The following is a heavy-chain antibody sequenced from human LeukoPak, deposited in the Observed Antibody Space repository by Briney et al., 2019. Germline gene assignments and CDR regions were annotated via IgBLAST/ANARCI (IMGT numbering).Heavy chain of an antibody. CDR3: ATVRYDYVWGSYRTLYYFDY. CDR1: GYTLTELS. CDR2: FDPEDGET. J-gene: IGHJ4*02. Sequence: ASVKVSCKASGYTLTELSMHWVRQAPGKGLEWMGGFDPEDGETIYAQKFQGRVTMTEDTSTDTAYMELSSLRSEDTAVYYCATVRYDYVWGSYRTLYYFDYWGQGTLVTVSS. D-gene: IGHD3-16*02. V-gene: IGHV1-24*01.